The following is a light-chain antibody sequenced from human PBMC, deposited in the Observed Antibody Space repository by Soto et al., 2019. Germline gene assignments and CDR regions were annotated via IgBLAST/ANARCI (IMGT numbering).Light chain of an antibody. CDR1: QSVSSSY. CDR2: GAS. J-gene: IGKJ4*01. Sequence: EIVLTQSPGTLSLSPGERATLSCRASQSVSSSYLAWYQQKPGQAPGLLIYGASSRATGIPDRFSGSGSGTDFTLTISRLEPEDFAVYYCQQYGSSPQGLTFGGGTKVDIK. CDR3: QQYGSSPQGLT. V-gene: IGKV3-20*01.